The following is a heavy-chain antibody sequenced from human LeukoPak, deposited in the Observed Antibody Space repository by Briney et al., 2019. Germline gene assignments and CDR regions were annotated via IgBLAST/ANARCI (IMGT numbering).Heavy chain of an antibody. CDR3: ARGSALAGNPNWFDP. J-gene: IGHJ5*02. CDR2: IWHDGGEK. V-gene: IGHV3-33*01. CDR1: GFTFSKSI. Sequence: QTGGSLRLSCAASGFTFSKSIMHWVRQTPGKGLDWVAFIWHDGGEKHYEDSVKGRFTISRDNSKNTMWLQMNSLRAEDTAIYYCARGSALAGNPNWFDPWGQGTLVTVSS. D-gene: IGHD6-19*01.